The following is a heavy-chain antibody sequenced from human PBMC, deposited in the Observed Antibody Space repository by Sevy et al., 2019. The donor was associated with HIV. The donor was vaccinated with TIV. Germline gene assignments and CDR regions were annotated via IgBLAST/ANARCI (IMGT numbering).Heavy chain of an antibody. CDR2: ISGSGGST. CDR1: GFTFSSYA. Sequence: GGSLRLSCAASGFTFSSYAMSWVRQAPGKGLEWVSAISGSGGSTYYGDSVNGRFTISRDNSKNTLYLQMNSLRAEDTAVYYCAKGGNIVVVPAAMITPDYYYYGMDVWAKGPRSPSP. J-gene: IGHJ6*02. V-gene: IGHV3-23*01. D-gene: IGHD2-2*01. CDR3: AKGGNIVVVPAAMITPDYYYYGMDV.